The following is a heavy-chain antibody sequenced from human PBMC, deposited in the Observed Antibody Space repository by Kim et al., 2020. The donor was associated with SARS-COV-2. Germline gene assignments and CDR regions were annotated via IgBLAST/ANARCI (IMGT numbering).Heavy chain of an antibody. V-gene: IGHV4-39*01. CDR2: IYYSGST. Sequence: SETLSLTCTVSGGSISSSSYYWGWIRQPPGKGLEWIGSIYYSGSTYYNPSLKSRVTISVDTSKNQFSLKLSSVTAADTAVYYCARGIAAAGIFPTEYNW. J-gene: IGHJ5*01. D-gene: IGHD6-13*01. CDR3: ARGIAAAGIFPTEYNW. CDR1: GGSISSSSYY.